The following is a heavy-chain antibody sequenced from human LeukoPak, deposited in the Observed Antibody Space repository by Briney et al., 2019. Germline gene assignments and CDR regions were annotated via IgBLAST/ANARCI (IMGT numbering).Heavy chain of an antibody. V-gene: IGHV3-7*01. CDR2: INQDGGKK. J-gene: IGHJ4*02. D-gene: IGHD1-26*01. CDR3: ARGGAPDN. Sequence: GGSLRLSCAASGFNFSSYWMSWVRQAPVKGLEWVANINQDGGKKYYVDSVRGRSAISRDNAENSVYLQMNSLRAEDTALYYCARGGAPDNWGQGTLVTVSS. CDR1: GFNFSSYW.